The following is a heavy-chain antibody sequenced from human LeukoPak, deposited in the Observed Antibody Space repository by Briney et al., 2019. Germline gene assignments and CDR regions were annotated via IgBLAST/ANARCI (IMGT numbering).Heavy chain of an antibody. Sequence: ASVKVSCKASGYTLTDYYMHWVRQAPGQGLEWMGWINPNGGGTKYAQKFQDRVTLTRDTSISTAYMELNRLKSDDTAVYYCATESGIVDYWGQGTLVTVSS. CDR2: INPNGGGT. CDR1: GYTLTDYY. CDR3: ATESGIVDY. D-gene: IGHD3-10*01. V-gene: IGHV1-2*02. J-gene: IGHJ4*02.